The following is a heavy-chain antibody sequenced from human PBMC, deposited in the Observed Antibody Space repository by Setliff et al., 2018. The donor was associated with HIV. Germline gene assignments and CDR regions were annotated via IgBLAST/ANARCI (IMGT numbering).Heavy chain of an antibody. J-gene: IGHJ6*03. CDR1: GGSISNGGYY. Sequence: SETLSLTCTVSGGSISNGGYYWSWIRQHPGKGLEYIGYFSYSGNIYYNPSLKSRVTISVDTSKNQFSLKVSSVTGADTGVYYCASQPSGHFYHYMHVWGKGTTVTVSS. V-gene: IGHV4-31*03. CDR3: ASQPSGHFYHYMHV. D-gene: IGHD1-1*01. CDR2: FSYSGNI.